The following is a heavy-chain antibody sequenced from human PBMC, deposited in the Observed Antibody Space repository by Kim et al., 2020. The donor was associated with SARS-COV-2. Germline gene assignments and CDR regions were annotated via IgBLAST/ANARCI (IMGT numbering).Heavy chain of an antibody. J-gene: IGHJ4*02. D-gene: IGHD3-3*01. V-gene: IGHV1-24*01. CDR3: ATFWRSSRGLDY. Sequence: IYAQKFQGRVTMTEDTSTDTAYMELSSLRSEDTAVYYCATFWRSSRGLDYWGQGTLVTVSS.